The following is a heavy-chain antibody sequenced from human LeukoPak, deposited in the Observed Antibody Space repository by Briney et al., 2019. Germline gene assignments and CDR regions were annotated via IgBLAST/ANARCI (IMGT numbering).Heavy chain of an antibody. D-gene: IGHD3-3*01. J-gene: IGHJ6*03. CDR3: ARDQVYAFWSGRFDYYYYYMDV. V-gene: IGHV3-7*01. CDR2: IKQDESEK. CDR1: GFTFSSYW. Sequence: GGSLRLSCAASGFTFSSYWMSWVRRAPGKGLEWGANIKQDESEKYYVDSVKGRFTISRDNAKNSLYLQMNSLRAEDTAVYYCARDQVYAFWSGRFDYYYYYMDVWGKGTTVTVSS.